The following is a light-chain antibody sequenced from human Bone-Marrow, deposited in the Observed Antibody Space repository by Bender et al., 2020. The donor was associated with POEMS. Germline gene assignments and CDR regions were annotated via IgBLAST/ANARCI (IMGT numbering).Light chain of an antibody. J-gene: IGLJ3*02. Sequence: NVLTQPPSVSVGPGQTARISCGGHNLGNKGVHWYQQKPGQAPVLVIYDDNDRPSGIPERFSGSNSGNTATLSIRRVEAGDEADYYCQVWEKDTNYWVFGGGTKLTVL. V-gene: IGLV3-21*02. CDR3: QVWEKDTNYWV. CDR2: DDN. CDR1: NLGNKG.